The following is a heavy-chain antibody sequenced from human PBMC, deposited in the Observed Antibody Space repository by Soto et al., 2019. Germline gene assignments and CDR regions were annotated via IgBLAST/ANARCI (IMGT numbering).Heavy chain of an antibody. CDR2: INADNGNT. Sequence: VKVSCKASGYTFTSYAMHWVRQAPGQRLEWMGWINADNGNTKYSQRFQGRVTITTDTSTSTAYMELRSLRSDDTAVYYCARVSTEAYLSSGWTYYYYYGMDVWGQGTTVTVSS. J-gene: IGHJ6*02. CDR3: ARVSTEAYLSSGWTYYYYYGMDV. D-gene: IGHD6-19*01. CDR1: GYTFTSYA. V-gene: IGHV1-3*01.